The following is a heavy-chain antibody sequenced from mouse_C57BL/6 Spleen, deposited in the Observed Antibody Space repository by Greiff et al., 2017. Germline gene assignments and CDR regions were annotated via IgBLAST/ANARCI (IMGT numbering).Heavy chain of an antibody. Sequence: QVQLQQPGAELVKPGASVKLSCKASGYTFTSYWMHWVKQRPGQGLEWIGMIHPNSGSTDYNEKFKSKATLTVDKSSSTAYMQLSSLTSEDSAVYYCTTGVATGYLDYWGQGTTLTVSS. V-gene: IGHV1-64*01. D-gene: IGHD1-1*01. J-gene: IGHJ2*01. CDR2: IHPNSGST. CDR3: TTGVATGYLDY. CDR1: GYTFTSYW.